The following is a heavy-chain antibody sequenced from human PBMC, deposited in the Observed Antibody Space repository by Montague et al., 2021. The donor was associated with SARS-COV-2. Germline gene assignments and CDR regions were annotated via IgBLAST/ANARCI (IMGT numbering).Heavy chain of an antibody. CDR1: DDSISTYY. J-gene: IGHJ3*02. Sequence: SETLSLTCTLSDDSISTYYWSWIRQPPGKGLEWIGYIYYNGYTNYNPSLKSRVTISVDTSKNQFSLRLSSVTAADTAVYFCARGGATYYYDTSGYVNAFDTWGRGTMVTGS. CDR3: ARGGATYYYDTSGYVNAFDT. V-gene: IGHV4-59*01. D-gene: IGHD3-22*01. CDR2: IYYNGYT.